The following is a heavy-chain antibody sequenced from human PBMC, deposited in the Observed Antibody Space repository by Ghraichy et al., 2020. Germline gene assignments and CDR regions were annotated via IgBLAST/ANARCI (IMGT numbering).Heavy chain of an antibody. Sequence: AGSLRLSCAASGFTFSSYAMSWVRQAPGKGLEWVSAMSGSGGSTYYADSVKGRFTISRDNSKNTLYLQMNSLRAEDTAVYYCATAQNIVVVPAAPYYYYGLDVWGQGTTVTVSS. V-gene: IGHV3-23*01. CDR1: GFTFSSYA. J-gene: IGHJ6*02. D-gene: IGHD2-2*01. CDR3: ATAQNIVVVPAAPYYYYGLDV. CDR2: MSGSGGST.